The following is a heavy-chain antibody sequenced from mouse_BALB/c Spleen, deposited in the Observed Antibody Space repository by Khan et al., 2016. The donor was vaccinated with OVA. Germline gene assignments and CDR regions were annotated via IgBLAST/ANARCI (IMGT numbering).Heavy chain of an antibody. CDR3: ARIKKIVATDFDY. CDR2: TNPTNGRT. D-gene: IGHD1-1*01. J-gene: IGHJ2*01. V-gene: IGHV1S81*02. Sequence: QVQLQQPGAELVKAGASVKMSCKASGYTFTSYWMHWVKQRLGQGLEWFAETNPTNGRTYYNEKFKSKATLTVDKSSSTAYMLLSGPTFEDSAVYYCARIKKIVATDFDYWGQGTTVTVSA. CDR1: GYTFTSYW.